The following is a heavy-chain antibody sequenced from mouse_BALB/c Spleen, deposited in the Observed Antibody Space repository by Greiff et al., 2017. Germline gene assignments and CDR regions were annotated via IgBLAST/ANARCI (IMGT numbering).Heavy chain of an antibody. J-gene: IGHJ4*01. Sequence: QVQLKESGPGLVQPSQSLSITCTVSGFSLTSYGVHWVRQSPGKGLEWLGVIWSGGSTDYNAAFISRLSISKDNSKSQVFFKMNSLQADDTAIYYCARAPYYYGSSYVGYYYAMDYWGQGTSVTVSS. CDR1: GFSLTSYG. CDR3: ARAPYYYGSSYVGYYYAMDY. CDR2: IWSGGST. V-gene: IGHV2-4-1*01. D-gene: IGHD1-1*01.